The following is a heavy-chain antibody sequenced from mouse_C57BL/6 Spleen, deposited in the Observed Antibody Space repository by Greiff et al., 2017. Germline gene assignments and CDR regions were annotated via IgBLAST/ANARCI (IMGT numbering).Heavy chain of an antibody. CDR2: INYDGSST. Sequence: EVKLVESEGGLVQPGSSMKLSCTASGFTFSDYYMAWVRQVPEKGLEWVANINYDGSSTYYLDSLKSRFIISRDNAKNILYLQMSSLKSEDTSTYYCARGETAQATAWCAYWGQGTLVTVSA. CDR1: GFTFSDYY. J-gene: IGHJ3*01. V-gene: IGHV5-16*01. D-gene: IGHD3-2*02. CDR3: ARGETAQATAWCAY.